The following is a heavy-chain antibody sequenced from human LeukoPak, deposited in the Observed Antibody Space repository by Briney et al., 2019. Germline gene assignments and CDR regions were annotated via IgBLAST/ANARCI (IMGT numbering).Heavy chain of an antibody. V-gene: IGHV1-69*05. CDR1: GGTFSSYA. J-gene: IGHJ4*02. CDR3: TRDQGSPSSYRWGEYFDY. CDR2: IIPIFGTA. D-gene: IGHD2-2*02. Sequence: SVKVSCKASGGTFSSYAISWVRQAPGQGLEWMGGIIPIFGTANYAQKFQGRVTMTRDTSTSTVYMELSSLRSEDTAVYYCTRDQGSPSSYRWGEYFDYWGQGTLVTVSS.